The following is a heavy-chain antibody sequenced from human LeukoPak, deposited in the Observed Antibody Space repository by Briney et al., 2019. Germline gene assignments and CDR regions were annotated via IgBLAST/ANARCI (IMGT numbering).Heavy chain of an antibody. CDR1: GGSFSGYY. CDR3: ARVSRWPFDY. J-gene: IGHJ4*02. D-gene: IGHD5-24*01. V-gene: IGHV4-34*01. Sequence: SETLSLTCAVYGGSFSGYYWSWIREPPGKGLEWIGEINHSGSTNYNPSLKSRVTISVDTSKNQFSLMLSSVTAADTAVYYCARVSRWPFDYWGQGTLVTVSS. CDR2: INHSGST.